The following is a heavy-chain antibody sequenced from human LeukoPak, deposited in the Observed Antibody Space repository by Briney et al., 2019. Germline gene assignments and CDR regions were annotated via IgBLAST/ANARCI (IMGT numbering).Heavy chain of an antibody. D-gene: IGHD3-22*01. CDR2: IYYSGST. J-gene: IGHJ5*02. CDR1: GGSISSYY. V-gene: IGHV4-59*12. CDR3: ARDGGSTSRSSWTWGPKTKKVDSRFDP. Sequence: SETLSLTCTVSGGSISSYYWSWIRQPPGKGLEWIGYIYYSGSTNYNPSLKSRVTISVDTSKNQFSLKLSSVTAADTAVYYCARDGGSTSRSSWTWGPKTKKVDSRFDPWGLGTLVTVSS.